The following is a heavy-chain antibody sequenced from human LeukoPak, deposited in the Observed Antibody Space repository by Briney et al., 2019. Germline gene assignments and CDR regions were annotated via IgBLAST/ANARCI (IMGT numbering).Heavy chain of an antibody. CDR3: ARVIGDREY. D-gene: IGHD2-21*01. CDR1: GGSFSGYY. Sequence: SSETLSLTCAVYGGSFSGYYWSWIRQPPGKGLEWIGEINHSGSTNYNPSFKSRVTISVDTSKNQFSLKLSSVTAADTAVYYCARVIGDREYWGQGTLVTVSS. J-gene: IGHJ4*02. CDR2: INHSGST. V-gene: IGHV4-34*01.